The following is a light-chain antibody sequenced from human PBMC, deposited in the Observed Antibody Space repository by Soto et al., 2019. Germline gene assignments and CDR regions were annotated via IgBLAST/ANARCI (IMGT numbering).Light chain of an antibody. CDR3: QQYNNWPQT. CDR2: GAS. CDR1: QSVSST. J-gene: IGKJ1*01. Sequence: EIVMTQSPATLSVSPGERATLSCRARQSVSSTLAWYQQKPGQAPRLLIYGASTRATGIPARFSGSGSGTEFTLTISSLQSADFAVYYCQQYNNWPQTFGQGTKVEIK. V-gene: IGKV3-15*01.